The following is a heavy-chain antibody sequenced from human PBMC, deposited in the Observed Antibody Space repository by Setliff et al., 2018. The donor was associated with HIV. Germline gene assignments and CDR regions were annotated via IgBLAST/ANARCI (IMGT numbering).Heavy chain of an antibody. Sequence: ASVKVSCKASGGTFNNDAISWVRQAPGQGLEWMGGIIPVLGITNYSPKFQGRVTITTDESTNTAYMELSSLRSEDTAVYYCARNDYNWNYGRRENWFDPWGQGTMVTVSS. D-gene: IGHD1-7*01. CDR2: IIPVLGIT. J-gene: IGHJ5*02. V-gene: IGHV1-69*10. CDR1: GGTFNNDA. CDR3: ARNDYNWNYGRRENWFDP.